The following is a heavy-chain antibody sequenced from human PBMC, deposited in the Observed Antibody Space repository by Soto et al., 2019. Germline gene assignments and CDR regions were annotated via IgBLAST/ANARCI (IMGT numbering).Heavy chain of an antibody. CDR1: GFTFSSYG. V-gene: IGHV3-33*01. Sequence: GGSLRLSCAASGFTFSSYGMHWVRQAPGKGLEWVAVIWYDGSNKYYADSVKGRFTISRDNSKNTLYLQMNSLRAEDTAVYYCARPSSTYAHDAFDIWGQGTMVTVSS. CDR2: IWYDGSNK. J-gene: IGHJ3*02. CDR3: ARPSSTYAHDAFDI. D-gene: IGHD6-13*01.